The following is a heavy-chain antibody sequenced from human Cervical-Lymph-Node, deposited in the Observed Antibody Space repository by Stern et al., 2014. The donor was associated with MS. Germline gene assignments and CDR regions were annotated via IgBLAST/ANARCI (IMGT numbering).Heavy chain of an antibody. CDR1: GFTFNDYV. Sequence: EVQLVESGGGLVQPGRSLRLSCAASGFTFNDYVMHWVRQAPGKGLEWVSGISWSSNSLGYADSVKGRFTISRDNAKNSLYLQMNSLRAEDTALYYCAKDRPPHCGGVSCDNYHYNGMDVWGQGTTVTVSS. D-gene: IGHD2-15*01. CDR2: ISWSSNSL. J-gene: IGHJ6*02. V-gene: IGHV3-9*01. CDR3: AKDRPPHCGGVSCDNYHYNGMDV.